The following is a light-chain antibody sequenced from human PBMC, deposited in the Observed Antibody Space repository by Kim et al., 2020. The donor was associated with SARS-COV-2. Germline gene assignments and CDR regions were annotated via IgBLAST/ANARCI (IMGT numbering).Light chain of an antibody. J-gene: IGKJ4*01. CDR3: QQYKDWPLT. V-gene: IGKV3-15*01. CDR1: QSLNSD. Sequence: EIVMTQSPATLSVSPGERATLSCRASQSLNSDLAWYQQKPGQAPRFLIYGASTRATGIPARFSASGSGTEFTLTISSLQSEDFAVYYCQQYKDWPLTFGGGTKVEI. CDR2: GAS.